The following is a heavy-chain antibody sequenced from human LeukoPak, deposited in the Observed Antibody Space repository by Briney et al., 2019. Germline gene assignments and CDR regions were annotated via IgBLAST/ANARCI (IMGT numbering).Heavy chain of an antibody. CDR3: ARIMTHYYAHGWFDP. CDR1: GYSISSGYY. Sequence: SETLSLTCTVSGYSISSGYYWGWIRQPPGKGLEWIGSIYHSGSTYYNPSLKSRVTISVDTSKNQFSLKLSSVTAADTAVYYCARIMTHYYAHGWFDPWGQGTLVTVSS. CDR2: IYHSGST. D-gene: IGHD3-10*01. V-gene: IGHV4-38-2*02. J-gene: IGHJ5*02.